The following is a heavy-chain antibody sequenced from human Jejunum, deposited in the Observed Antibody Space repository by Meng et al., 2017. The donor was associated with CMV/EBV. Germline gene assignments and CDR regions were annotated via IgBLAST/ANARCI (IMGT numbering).Heavy chain of an antibody. V-gene: IGHV1-2*02. CDR3: ARAGLADYDFWSGYWGDAYYYYYYGMDV. J-gene: IGHJ6*02. CDR2: INPNSGGA. D-gene: IGHD3-3*01. Sequence: APGQGLEWMGWINPNSGGANYAQKFLGRVTMARDTSISTAYMELSSLRSDDTAVYYCARAGLADYDFWSGYWGDAYYYYYYGMDVWGQGTKVTVSS.